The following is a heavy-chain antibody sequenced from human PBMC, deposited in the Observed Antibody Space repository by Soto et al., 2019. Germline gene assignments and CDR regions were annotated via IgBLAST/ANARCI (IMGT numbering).Heavy chain of an antibody. CDR2: IYYSGST. D-gene: IGHD3-9*01. Sequence: QVQLQESGPGLVKPSQTLSLTCTVSGGSISSGGYYWSWIRQHPGKGLEWIGYIYYSGSTYYNPSLKSRITLSVDTSKNQFSLKLSSVTAADTGVYYCARNYDILTGDWYFDLWGRGTLVTVSS. CDR1: GGSISSGGYY. J-gene: IGHJ2*01. V-gene: IGHV4-31*03. CDR3: ARNYDILTGDWYFDL.